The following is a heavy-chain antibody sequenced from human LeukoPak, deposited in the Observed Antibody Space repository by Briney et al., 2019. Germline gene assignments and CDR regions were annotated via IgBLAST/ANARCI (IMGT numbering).Heavy chain of an antibody. V-gene: IGHV5-10-1*01. CDR3: ARHGELYYYYGMDV. D-gene: IGHD1-7*01. CDR1: GYSFTSYW. Sequence: GESLKISCKGSGYSFTSYWISWVRQMPGKGLEWMGRIDPSDSYTNYSPSFQCHVTISADKSISTAYLQWSSLKASDTAMYYCARHGELYYYYGMDVWGQGTTVTVSS. CDR2: IDPSDSYT. J-gene: IGHJ6*02.